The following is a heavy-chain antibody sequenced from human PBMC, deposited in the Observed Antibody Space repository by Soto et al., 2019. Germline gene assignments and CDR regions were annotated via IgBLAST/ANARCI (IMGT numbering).Heavy chain of an antibody. CDR3: ARQDYNYAYFDF. Sequence: GESLKISCKGSGYSFTNYWIGWVRQMPGKGLEWMGIIYPGDSDTRYSPSFQGQVIISVDQSISTAYLQWSSLQASDTAMYYCARQDYNYAYFDFWGQGTLVTVS. V-gene: IGHV5-51*01. D-gene: IGHD5-18*01. J-gene: IGHJ4*02. CDR1: GYSFTNYW. CDR2: IYPGDSDT.